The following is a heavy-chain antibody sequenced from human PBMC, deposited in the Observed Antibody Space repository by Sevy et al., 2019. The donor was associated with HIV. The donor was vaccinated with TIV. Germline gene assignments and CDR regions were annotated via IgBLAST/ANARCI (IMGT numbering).Heavy chain of an antibody. Sequence: GGSLRLSCTASGFTIGDYCMSWVRQAPGKGLEWVAFLKSDVYGGTVDHAASVRGRFVISRADSKTIAYLQMNDLKTEDTGVYYCTRWKAAQSIFDYWGQGALVTVSS. D-gene: IGHD6-13*01. CDR3: TRWKAAQSIFDY. CDR1: GFTIGDYC. J-gene: IGHJ4*02. V-gene: IGHV3-49*04. CDR2: LKSDVYGGTV.